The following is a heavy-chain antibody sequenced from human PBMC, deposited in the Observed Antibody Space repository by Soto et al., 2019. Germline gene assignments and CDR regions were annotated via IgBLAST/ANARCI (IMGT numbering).Heavy chain of an antibody. CDR2: VISISGSI. CDR1: GFTVDYYA. V-gene: IGHV3-9*01. D-gene: IGHD3-16*01. Sequence: SQPLSSAAPGFTVDYYAMHRIRQPPGKGVEWFSGVISISGSIGYADSVKGRFTISRDNAKYSLYLQMDSLRAEDTALYYCAKHSMITYGGVIARGRFDPWAQATQVNV. CDR3: AKHSMITYGGVIARGRFDP. J-gene: IGHJ5*02.